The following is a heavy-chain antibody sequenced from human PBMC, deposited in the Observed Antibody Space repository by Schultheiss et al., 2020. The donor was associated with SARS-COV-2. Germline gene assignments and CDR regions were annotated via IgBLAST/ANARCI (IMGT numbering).Heavy chain of an antibody. CDR2: ISYDGSNK. CDR3: ARDRLTLAARQRYYYGMDV. V-gene: IGHV3-30*03. Sequence: GGSLRLSCAASGFTFSSYGMHWVRQAPDKGLEWVAVISYDGSNKYYADSVKGRFTISRDNSKNTLYLQMNSLRAEDTAVYYCARDRLTLAARQRYYYGMDVWGQGTTVTVSS. D-gene: IGHD6-6*01. J-gene: IGHJ6*02. CDR1: GFTFSSYG.